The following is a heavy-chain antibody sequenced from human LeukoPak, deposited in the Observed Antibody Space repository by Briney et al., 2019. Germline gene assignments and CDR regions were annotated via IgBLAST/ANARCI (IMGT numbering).Heavy chain of an antibody. V-gene: IGHV3-13*05. CDR1: GFTFSSYD. CDR3: VRASRGWYYFDY. D-gene: IGHD6-19*01. CDR2: IGTAGDP. Sequence: AGSPRLSCAASGFTFSSYDMHWVRHGTGKGLEWVSAIGTAGDPSYPGSVKGRFTISREIAKNSLYLQMNSLRDGDTAVYYCVRASRGWYYFDYWGQGTLVSVSS. J-gene: IGHJ4*02.